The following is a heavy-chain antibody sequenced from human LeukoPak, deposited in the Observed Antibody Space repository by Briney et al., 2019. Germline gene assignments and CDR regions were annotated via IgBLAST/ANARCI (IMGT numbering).Heavy chain of an antibody. CDR3: ARDYYGMDV. Sequence: SETLSLTCTVSGGSISGYYWSWIRQPPGKGLEWIGHIHYNRDTNYNASLQSRVSILVDTSKNQISLRLSSVTAADTAVYHCARDYYGMDVWGQGTTVTVSS. V-gene: IGHV4-59*01. CDR1: GGSISGYY. CDR2: IHYNRDT. J-gene: IGHJ6*02.